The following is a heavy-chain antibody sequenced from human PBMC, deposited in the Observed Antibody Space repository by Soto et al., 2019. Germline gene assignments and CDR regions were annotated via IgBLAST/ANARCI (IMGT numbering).Heavy chain of an antibody. Sequence: SVKVSCKASGFTFTSSAVQWLRQSRGQRLEWIGWIVVGSGNTNYAQKFQERVTITRDMSTSTAYMELSSLRSEDTAVYYCATPPQDYYDSSGYYYHYGMDVWGQGTTVTVSS. CDR1: GFTFTSSA. CDR3: ATPPQDYYDSSGYYYHYGMDV. CDR2: IVVGSGNT. V-gene: IGHV1-58*01. D-gene: IGHD3-22*01. J-gene: IGHJ6*02.